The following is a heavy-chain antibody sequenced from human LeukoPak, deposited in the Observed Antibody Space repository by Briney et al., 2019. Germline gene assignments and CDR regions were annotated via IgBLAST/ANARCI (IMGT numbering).Heavy chain of an antibody. Sequence: ASVKVSCKASGYTFTSYGISWVRQAPGQGLEWMGWISAYNGNTNYAQKLQGRVTMTTDTSTSTAYMELRSLRSDDTAVYYCARDRGLVTRYYYYYMDVWGKGTTVSVSS. CDR3: ARDRGLVTRYYYYYMDV. V-gene: IGHV1-18*01. CDR2: ISAYNGNT. CDR1: GYTFTSYG. D-gene: IGHD3-9*01. J-gene: IGHJ6*03.